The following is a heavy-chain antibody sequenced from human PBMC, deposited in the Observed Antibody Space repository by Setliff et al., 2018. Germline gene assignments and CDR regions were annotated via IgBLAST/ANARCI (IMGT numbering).Heavy chain of an antibody. CDR2: IRKKTKSYST. Sequence: LRLSCAASGFTLSDHYMDWVRQAPGKGLEWVGRIRKKTKSYSTDYAASVKGRFTMSRDDSKSIAYLQMNSLKTEDTAVYYCTREASVDFWSGYPYYYYMDVWGKGTTVTVSS. J-gene: IGHJ6*03. CDR1: GFTLSDHY. CDR3: TREASVDFWSGYPYYYYMDV. D-gene: IGHD3-3*01. V-gene: IGHV3-72*01.